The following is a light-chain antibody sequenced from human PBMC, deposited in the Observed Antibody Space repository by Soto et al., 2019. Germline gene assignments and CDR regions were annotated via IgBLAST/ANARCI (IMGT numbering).Light chain of an antibody. CDR2: WAS. CDR3: QQYYSTPLT. J-gene: IGKJ4*01. V-gene: IGKV4-1*01. Sequence: DIVMTQSPDSLAVSLGERSTINCKSSQSVLYSSNNKNYLAWYQQKPGQPPTLLIYWASTRESGVPDRFSGSGSGTDFTLTISSLQAEDVAVYYCQQYYSTPLTFGGGTKLEIK. CDR1: QSVLYSSNNKNY.